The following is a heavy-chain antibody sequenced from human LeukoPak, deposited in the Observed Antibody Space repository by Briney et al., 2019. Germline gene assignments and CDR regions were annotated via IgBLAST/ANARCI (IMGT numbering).Heavy chain of an antibody. Sequence: PGGSLRLSCAASGFTFSGSAMHWVRQAPGKGLESVGRIRRKATSYPTAYAASVKGRVTISRDDSKSTAYLQMDSLKTEDTAVYYCTRPPYDSSGYCRLDGWGQGTLGAVSS. D-gene: IGHD3-22*01. CDR1: GFTFSGSA. CDR2: IRRKATSYPT. V-gene: IGHV3-73*01. CDR3: TRPPYDSSGYCRLDG. J-gene: IGHJ4*02.